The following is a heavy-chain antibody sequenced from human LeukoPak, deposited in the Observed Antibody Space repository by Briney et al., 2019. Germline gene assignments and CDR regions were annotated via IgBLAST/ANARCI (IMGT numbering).Heavy chain of an antibody. CDR3: ARDLEQSAYDYGSRSFFDY. J-gene: IGHJ4*02. Sequence: GASVKVSCKASGYTFTSYGISWVRQAPGQGLEWMGWISAYNGNTNYAQKLQGRVTMTTDTSTSTAYMELRSLRSDDPAVYYCARDLEQSAYDYGSRSFFDYWGQGTLVTVSS. CDR1: GYTFTSYG. V-gene: IGHV1-18*04. D-gene: IGHD3-10*01. CDR2: ISAYNGNT.